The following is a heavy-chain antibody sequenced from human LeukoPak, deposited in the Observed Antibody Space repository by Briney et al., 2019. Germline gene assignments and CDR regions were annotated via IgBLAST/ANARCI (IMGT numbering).Heavy chain of an antibody. Sequence: SETLSLTCTVSGGSISGTSWSWLRQPPGRGLELVAYIYYSGSTDYTPSLKSRVTISVDTAKNQFSLRLKSVTAADTAVYSCARLGRIAAAGDYDYHSLDVWGQGTTVTVSS. J-gene: IGHJ6*02. CDR3: ARLGRIAAAGDYDYHSLDV. D-gene: IGHD6-13*01. V-gene: IGHV4-59*08. CDR2: IYYSGST. CDR1: GGSISGTS.